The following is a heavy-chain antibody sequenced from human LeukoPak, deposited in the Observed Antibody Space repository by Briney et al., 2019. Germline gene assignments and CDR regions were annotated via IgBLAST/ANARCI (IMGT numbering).Heavy chain of an antibody. J-gene: IGHJ6*02. CDR3: ARAARDGSSWYSYYYYGMDV. Sequence: PSETLSLTCAVYGGSFSGYYWSWIRQPPGKGLEWSGEINHSGSTNYNPSLKSRVTISVDTSKNQFSLKLSSVTAADTAVYYCARAARDGSSWYSYYYYGMDVWGQGTTVTVSS. CDR2: INHSGST. D-gene: IGHD6-13*01. CDR1: GGSFSGYY. V-gene: IGHV4-34*01.